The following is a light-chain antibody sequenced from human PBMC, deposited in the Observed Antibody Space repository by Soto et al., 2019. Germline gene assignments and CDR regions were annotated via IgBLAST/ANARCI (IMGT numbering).Light chain of an antibody. J-gene: IGLJ2*01. Sequence: QPVLTQSPSASASLGASVNVTCTLSSGHRNYAIAWHQQQPERGPRYLMKLNTDGSHTKGDGVPDRFSGSSSGAERYLTISSLQSDDEADYYCQTWGTGIVVFGGGTKVTVL. CDR2: LNTDGSH. CDR1: SGHRNYA. V-gene: IGLV4-69*01. CDR3: QTWGTGIVV.